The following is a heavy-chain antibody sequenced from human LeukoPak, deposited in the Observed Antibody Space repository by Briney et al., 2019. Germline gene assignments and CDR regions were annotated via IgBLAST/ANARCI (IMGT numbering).Heavy chain of an antibody. J-gene: IGHJ6*03. D-gene: IGHD6-13*01. CDR2: IYHSGST. CDR3: ARPRYSSSWYGVDYYYMDV. V-gene: IGHV4-61*08. Sequence: SETLSLTCAVSGGSISSGGYSWSWIRQPPGKGLEWIGYIYHSGSTNYNPSLKSRVTISVHTSKNQFSLKLSSVTAADTAVYYCARPRYSSSWYGVDYYYMDVWGKGTTVTISS. CDR1: GGSISSGGYS.